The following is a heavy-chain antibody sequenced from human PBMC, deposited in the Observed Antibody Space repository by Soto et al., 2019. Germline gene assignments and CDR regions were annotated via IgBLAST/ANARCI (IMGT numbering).Heavy chain of an antibody. D-gene: IGHD2-15*01. CDR2: IYTSGST. V-gene: IGHV4-4*07. CDR3: AREPPIFCSGGSCYADNWFDP. CDR1: GGSMSSDY. J-gene: IGHJ5*02. Sequence: SETLSVTXTVSGGSMSSDYWSWIRQPAGKGLEWIGRIYTSGSTNYNPSLKSRVTMSVDTSKNQFSLKLSSVTAADTAVYYCAREPPIFCSGGSCYADNWFDPWGQGTLVTVSS.